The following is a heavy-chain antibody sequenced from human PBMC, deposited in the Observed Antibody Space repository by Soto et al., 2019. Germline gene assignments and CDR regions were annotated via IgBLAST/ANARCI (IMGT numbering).Heavy chain of an antibody. V-gene: IGHV3-11*06. CDR3: AKGVVITTGYYYYGMDV. J-gene: IGHJ6*02. CDR1: GFTFSDYY. CDR2: ISSSSGYT. D-gene: IGHD3-22*01. Sequence: GGSLRLSCAASGFTFSDYYMSWIRQAPGKGLEWVSYISSSSGYTNYADSVKGRFTISRDKAKTSLYLQMNSLRAEDTAVYYCAKGVVITTGYYYYGMDVWGQGTTVTVSS.